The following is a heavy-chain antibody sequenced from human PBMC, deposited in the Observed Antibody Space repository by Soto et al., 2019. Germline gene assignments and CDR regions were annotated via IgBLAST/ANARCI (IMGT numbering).Heavy chain of an antibody. CDR2: TYYRSKWYN. J-gene: IGHJ3*02. Sequence: KQSQTLSLTCAISGDSVSSNSAAWNWIRQSPSRGLEWLGRTYYRSKWYNDYAVSVKSRITINPDTSKNQFSLQLNSVTPEDTAVYYCARSPRPPQAWWRELLSDDAFDIWGQGTMVTVSS. V-gene: IGHV6-1*01. CDR3: ARSPRPPQAWWRELLSDDAFDI. CDR1: GDSVSSNSAA. D-gene: IGHD1-26*01.